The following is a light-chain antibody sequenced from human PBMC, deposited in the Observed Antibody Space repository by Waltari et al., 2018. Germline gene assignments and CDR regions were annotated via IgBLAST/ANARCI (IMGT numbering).Light chain of an antibody. CDR1: QSIRRY. V-gene: IGKV3-20*01. CDR2: VES. CDR3: QHHFRLPAT. J-gene: IGKJ1*01. Sequence: IMLTQSPGTLSLSPGERATLSCRASQSIRRYLAWYQQKPGQAPRLLIYVESTRATDIPDRFSGSGSGTDFSLTISGLEPEDSAVYYCQHHFRLPATFGQGTKVEIK.